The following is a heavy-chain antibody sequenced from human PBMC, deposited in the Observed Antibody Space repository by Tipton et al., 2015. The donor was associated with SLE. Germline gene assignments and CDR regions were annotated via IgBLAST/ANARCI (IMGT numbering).Heavy chain of an antibody. D-gene: IGHD6-13*01. CDR2: INPDGTTI. CDR1: GFTFSRNW. V-gene: IGHV3-74*01. Sequence: SLRLSCAASGFTFSRNWMHWVRQAPGKGLVWVSRINPDGTTINYADSVRGRFTISRDDAEDTLYLQMNSLRAEDTAVYYCAKEGAGYSSSWYSDYYYGMDVWGQGTTVTVSS. CDR3: AKEGAGYSSSWYSDYYYGMDV. J-gene: IGHJ6*02.